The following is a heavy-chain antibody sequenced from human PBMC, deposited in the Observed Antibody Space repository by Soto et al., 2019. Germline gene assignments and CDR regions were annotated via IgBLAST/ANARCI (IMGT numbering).Heavy chain of an antibody. Sequence: QVQLVQSGAEVKKPGSSVKVSCKASGGTFSSYAISWVRQAPGQGLEWMGGIIPIFGTANYAQKFQGRVTITADESTSTADMKLSSLRTEDTAVYYCARHVPAAGYYYGMDVRGQGTTVSVSS. CDR2: IIPIFGTA. V-gene: IGHV1-69*12. D-gene: IGHD2-2*01. J-gene: IGHJ6*02. CDR3: ARHVPAAGYYYGMDV. CDR1: GGTFSSYA.